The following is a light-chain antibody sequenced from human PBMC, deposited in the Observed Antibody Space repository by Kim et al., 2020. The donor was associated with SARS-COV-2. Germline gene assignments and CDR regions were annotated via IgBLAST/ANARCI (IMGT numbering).Light chain of an antibody. CDR3: MQGTHWPLT. Sequence: DVVMTQSPLSLPVTLGQPASISCRSSQSLIYSDEITYLTWFQQRPGQSPRRLIYNVSNRDSGVPDRFSGTGSGTDFTPRISRVEAEDVGVYYCMQGTHWPLTFGGGTKVDIK. CDR2: NVS. V-gene: IGKV2-30*01. J-gene: IGKJ4*01. CDR1: QSLIYSDEITY.